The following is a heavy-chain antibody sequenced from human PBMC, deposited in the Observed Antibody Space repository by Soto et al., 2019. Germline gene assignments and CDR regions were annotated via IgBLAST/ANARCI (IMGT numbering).Heavy chain of an antibody. CDR3: ARARFPDYYDSSGYYSGSLSFTFDY. V-gene: IGHV3-33*01. Sequence: GSLRLSCAASGFTFSSYGMHWVRQAPGKGLEGEAVIWYDGCNKYYADSVKGRFTISRENSKNTLYLQMNSLRAEDTAVYYCARARFPDYYDSSGYYSGSLSFTFDYWGQGTLVTVAS. CDR2: IWYDGCNK. J-gene: IGHJ4*02. CDR1: GFTFSSYG. D-gene: IGHD3-22*01.